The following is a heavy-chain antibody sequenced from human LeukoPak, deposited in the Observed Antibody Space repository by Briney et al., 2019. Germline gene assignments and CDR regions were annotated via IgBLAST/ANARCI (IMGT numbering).Heavy chain of an antibody. CDR3: AKESNDFWSGRPEYLQH. Sequence: PGGSLRLSCAASGFTFSSYAMSWVRQAPGKGLEWVSAISGSGGSTYYADSVKGRFTISRDNSKNTLYLQMNSLRAEDTAVYYCAKESNDFWSGRPEYLQHWGQGTLVTVSS. D-gene: IGHD3-3*01. CDR2: ISGSGGST. V-gene: IGHV3-23*01. J-gene: IGHJ1*01. CDR1: GFTFSSYA.